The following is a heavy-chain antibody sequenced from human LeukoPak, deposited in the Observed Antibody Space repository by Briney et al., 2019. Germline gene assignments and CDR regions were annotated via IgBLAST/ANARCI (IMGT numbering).Heavy chain of an antibody. CDR1: EFTFSDYA. D-gene: IGHD3-10*01. CDR3: ARVATMVRVPLDALDI. CDR2: VTFDGSSK. Sequence: GRSLRLSCAASEFTFSDYAMHWVRQAPGKGLEWVAVVTFDGSSKYYADSVQGRFTISRDNAKNSLYLQMNSLRAEDTAVYYCARVATMVRVPLDALDIWGQGTMVSVSS. J-gene: IGHJ3*02. V-gene: IGHV3-30-3*01.